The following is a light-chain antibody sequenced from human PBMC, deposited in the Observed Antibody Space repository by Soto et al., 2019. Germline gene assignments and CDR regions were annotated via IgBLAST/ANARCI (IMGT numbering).Light chain of an antibody. CDR2: GSS. J-gene: IGKJ2*01. Sequence: EIVLTQSPDTLSLSPGERATLSCRASQSVSSTYFAWHQQKPGQTPLLLIYGSSSTATVLTERFSGSASGTDFTLTISILDDEVLAVYYCQQCSTSGYTFGQGTKMEIK. CDR3: QQCSTSGYT. CDR1: QSVSSTY. V-gene: IGKV3D-20*02.